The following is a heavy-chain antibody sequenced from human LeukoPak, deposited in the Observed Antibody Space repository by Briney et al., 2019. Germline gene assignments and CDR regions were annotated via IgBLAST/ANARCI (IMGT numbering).Heavy chain of an antibody. CDR1: GFTFSSYE. CDR3: ARDLVQLWSKDY. J-gene: IGHJ4*02. CDR2: ISRSGTTI. V-gene: IGHV3-48*03. Sequence: GGSLRLSCSASGFTFSSYEMNWVRQAPGKGPEWVSYISRSGTTILYADSVKGRFTISRDNAKNSLYLQMNSLRAEDTAVYYCARDLVQLWSKDYWGQGTLVTVSS. D-gene: IGHD5-18*01.